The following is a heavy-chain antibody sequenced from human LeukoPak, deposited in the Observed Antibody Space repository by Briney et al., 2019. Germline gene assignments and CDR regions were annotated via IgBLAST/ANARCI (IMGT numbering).Heavy chain of an antibody. CDR1: GGSISSSSYY. D-gene: IGHD2-8*02. V-gene: IGHV4-39*07. CDR3: ARDAVRVGPPCGFDP. Sequence: SETLSLTCTVSGGSISSSSYYWGWIRQPPGKGLEWIGSIYYSGSTYYNPSLKSRVTRSVDTSKNQFSLKLSSVTAADTAVYYCARDAVRVGPPCGFDPWGQGTLVTVSS. CDR2: IYYSGST. J-gene: IGHJ5*02.